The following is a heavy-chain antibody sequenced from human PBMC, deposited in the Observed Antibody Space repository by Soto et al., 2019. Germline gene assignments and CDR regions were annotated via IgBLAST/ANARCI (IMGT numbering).Heavy chain of an antibody. D-gene: IGHD3-10*01. V-gene: IGHV3-66*01. Sequence: GGSLRLSCAASGFTVSSNYMSWVRQAPGKGLEWVSVIYSGGSTYYADSVKGRFTISRDNSKNTLYLQMNSLRAEDTAVYYCARDRVLYYGSGSPPPLYYYYGMDVWGQGTTVTVSS. CDR1: GFTVSSNY. CDR2: IYSGGST. J-gene: IGHJ6*02. CDR3: ARDRVLYYGSGSPPPLYYYYGMDV.